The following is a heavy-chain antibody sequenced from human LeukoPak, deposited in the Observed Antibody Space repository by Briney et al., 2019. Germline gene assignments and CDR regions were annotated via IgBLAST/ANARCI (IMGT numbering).Heavy chain of an antibody. V-gene: IGHV1-24*01. CDR2: FDPEDGET. CDR1: GYTLTELS. J-gene: IGHJ3*02. Sequence: ASVKVSCKVSGYTLTELSMHWVRQAPGKGLEWMGGFDPEDGETIYAQKFQGRVTMTTDTSTSTAYMELRSLRSDDTAVYYCARDRSSSSSAFDIWGQGTMVTVSS. CDR3: ARDRSSSSSAFDI. D-gene: IGHD6-6*01.